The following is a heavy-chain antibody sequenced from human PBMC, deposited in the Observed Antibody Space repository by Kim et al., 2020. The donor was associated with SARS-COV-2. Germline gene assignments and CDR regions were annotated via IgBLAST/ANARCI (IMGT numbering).Heavy chain of an antibody. CDR2: ISGSGGST. CDR1: GFTFSSYA. D-gene: IGHD3-9*01. CDR3: AKDRELRYFDWLTNYFDY. J-gene: IGHJ4*02. V-gene: IGHV3-23*01. Sequence: GGSLRLSCAASGFTFSSYAMSWVRQAPGKGLEWVSAISGSGGSTYYAESVKGRFTISRDNSKNTLYLQMNSLRAEDTAVYYCAKDRELRYFDWLTNYFDYWGQGTLVTVSS.